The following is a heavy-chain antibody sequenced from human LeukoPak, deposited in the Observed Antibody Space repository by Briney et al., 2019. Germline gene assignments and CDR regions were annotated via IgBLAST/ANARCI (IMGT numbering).Heavy chain of an antibody. D-gene: IGHD3-3*01. Sequence: GRSLRLSCAASGFTFSSYAMHWVRQAPGKGLEWVAVISYDGSNKYYADSVKGRFTISGDNSKNTLYLQMNSLRAEDTAVYYCAREGAIFGVVIIHGDYWGQGTLVTVSS. V-gene: IGHV3-30-3*01. CDR3: AREGAIFGVVIIHGDY. J-gene: IGHJ4*02. CDR2: ISYDGSNK. CDR1: GFTFSSYA.